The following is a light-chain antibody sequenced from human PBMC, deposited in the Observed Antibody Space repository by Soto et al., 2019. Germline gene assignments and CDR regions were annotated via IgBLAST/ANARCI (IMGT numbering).Light chain of an antibody. Sequence: DIQMPQSPSSLSASVGDRVTITCRASQSISSYLNWYQQTPGKAPKLLIYAASSLQSGVPSRFSGSGSGTDFTLTISSLQPEDSATYYCQQSYTTPVFGGGTKVDIK. CDR3: QQSYTTPV. J-gene: IGKJ4*01. CDR1: QSISSY. V-gene: IGKV1-39*01. CDR2: AAS.